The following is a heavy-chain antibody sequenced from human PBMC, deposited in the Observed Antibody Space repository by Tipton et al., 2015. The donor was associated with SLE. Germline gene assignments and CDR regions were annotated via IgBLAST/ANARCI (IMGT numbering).Heavy chain of an antibody. CDR1: GGSISSYY. Sequence: LSCTVSGGSISSYYWSWIRQPPGKGLEWIGYIYYSGSTNYNPSLKSRVTISVDTSKNQFSLKLSSVTAADTAVYYCARVPYYDFWSGYYAFDYWGQGTLVTVSS. CDR2: IYYSGST. V-gene: IGHV4-59*01. D-gene: IGHD3-3*01. CDR3: ARVPYYDFWSGYYAFDY. J-gene: IGHJ4*02.